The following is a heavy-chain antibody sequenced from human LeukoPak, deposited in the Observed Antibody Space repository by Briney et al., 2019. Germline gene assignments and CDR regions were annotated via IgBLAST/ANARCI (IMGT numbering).Heavy chain of an antibody. CDR3: ARVYSSSWYFWFDP. V-gene: IGHV3-33*01. CDR1: GFAFSSYG. CDR2: IWYDGSNK. Sequence: GGSLRLSCAASGFAFSSYGMHWVRQAPGKGLEWVAVIWYDGSNKYYADSVKGRFTISRDNSKNTLYLQMNSLRAEDTAVYYCARVYSSSWYFWFDPWGQGTLVTVSS. J-gene: IGHJ5*02. D-gene: IGHD6-13*01.